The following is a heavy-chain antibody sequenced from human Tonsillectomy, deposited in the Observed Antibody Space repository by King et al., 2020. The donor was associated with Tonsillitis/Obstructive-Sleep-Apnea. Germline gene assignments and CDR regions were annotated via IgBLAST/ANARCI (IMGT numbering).Heavy chain of an antibody. D-gene: IGHD6-13*01. CDR3: ASRHRPAASLDY. CDR1: GASISSYY. Sequence: QLQESGAGLVKPSETLSLSCIVSGASISSYYWSWVRQPPGKGLEWIGYIHYGGNTKYNSSLESRLTISVDRSRNQLSLKLTAVTSADTAVYYCASRHRPAASLDYWGQGTLVIVSS. V-gene: IGHV4-59*01. J-gene: IGHJ4*02. CDR2: IHYGGNT.